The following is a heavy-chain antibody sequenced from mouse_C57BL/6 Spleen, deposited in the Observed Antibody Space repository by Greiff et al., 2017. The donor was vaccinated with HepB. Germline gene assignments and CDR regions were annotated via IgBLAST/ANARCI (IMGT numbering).Heavy chain of an antibody. J-gene: IGHJ2*01. CDR3: ARGGLDLFDY. D-gene: IGHD3-3*01. V-gene: IGHV5-16*01. Sequence: EVKVVESEGGLVQPGSSMKLSCTASGFTFSDYYMAWVRQVPEKGLEWVANINYDGSSTYYLDSLKSRFIISRDNAKNILYLQMSSLKSEDTATYYCARGGLDLFDYWGQGTTLTVSS. CDR1: GFTFSDYY. CDR2: INYDGSST.